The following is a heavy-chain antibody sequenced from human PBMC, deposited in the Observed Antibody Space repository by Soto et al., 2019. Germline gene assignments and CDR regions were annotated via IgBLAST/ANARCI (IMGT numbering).Heavy chain of an antibody. CDR1: GYTFTGYY. V-gene: IGHV1-2*02. CDR3: ARGTAAAGDYYYYGMDG. D-gene: IGHD6-13*01. CDR2: INPNSGGT. Sequence: ASVKVSCKASGYTFTGYYMHWVRQAPGQGLEWMGWINPNSGGTNYAQKFQGRVTMTRDTSISTAYMELSRLRSDDTAVYYCARGTAAAGDYYYYGMDGWGQGTTVTVSS. J-gene: IGHJ6*02.